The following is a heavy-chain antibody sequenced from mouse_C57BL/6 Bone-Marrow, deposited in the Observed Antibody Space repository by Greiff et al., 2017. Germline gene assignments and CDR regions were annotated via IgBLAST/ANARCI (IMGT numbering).Heavy chain of an antibody. CDR3: ASAITTVVDYAMDY. Sequence: VHLVESGAELVRPGASVKLSCKASGYTFTDYYINWVKQRPGQGLEWIARIYPGSGNTYYNEKFKGKATLTAEKSSSTAYMQLSSLTSEDSAVYFCASAITTVVDYAMDYWGQGTSVTVSS. D-gene: IGHD1-1*01. CDR1: GYTFTDYY. CDR2: IYPGSGNT. V-gene: IGHV1-76*01. J-gene: IGHJ4*01.